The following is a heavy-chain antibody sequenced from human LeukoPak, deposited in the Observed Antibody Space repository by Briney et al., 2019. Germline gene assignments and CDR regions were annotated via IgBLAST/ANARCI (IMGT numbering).Heavy chain of an antibody. D-gene: IGHD3-16*01. CDR3: ATSPDYADWFDP. V-gene: IGHV1-46*01. CDR2: INPSGGST. J-gene: IGHJ5*02. CDR1: GYTFTSYY. Sequence: ASVKVSCRASGYTFTSYYMHWVRQAPGQGLEWMGIINPSGGSTSYAQKFQGRVTMTEDTSTDTAYMELSSLRSEDTAVYYCATSPDYADWFDPWGQGTLVTVSS.